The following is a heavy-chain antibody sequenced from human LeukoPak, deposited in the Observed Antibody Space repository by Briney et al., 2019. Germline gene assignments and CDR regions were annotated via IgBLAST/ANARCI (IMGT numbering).Heavy chain of an antibody. V-gene: IGHV3-23*01. CDR1: GFTFSSYT. CDR2: ISGSGTNT. D-gene: IGHD3-22*01. CDR3: AKDDSSGYYAPHAFDY. J-gene: IGHJ4*02. Sequence: PGGSLRLSCAASGFTFSSYTMNWVRQAPGRGLEWVSGISGSGTNTYYADSVKGRFTISRDNSKNTLYLQMNSLRAEDTAVYYWAKDDSSGYYAPHAFDYWGQGTLVTVSS.